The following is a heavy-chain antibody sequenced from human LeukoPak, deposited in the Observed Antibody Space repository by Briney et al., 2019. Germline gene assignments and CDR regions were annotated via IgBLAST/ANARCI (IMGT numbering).Heavy chain of an antibody. Sequence: SETLSLTCAVYGGSFSGYYWSWIRQPPGRGLEWIGEINHSGSPNYNPSLKSRVTISIDTSKNQFSLKLSPVTAADTAVYYCASEPYGSGSFLGAFDIWGQGTLVTVSS. V-gene: IGHV4-34*01. CDR1: GGSFSGYY. J-gene: IGHJ3*02. D-gene: IGHD3-10*01. CDR2: INHSGSP. CDR3: ASEPYGSGSFLGAFDI.